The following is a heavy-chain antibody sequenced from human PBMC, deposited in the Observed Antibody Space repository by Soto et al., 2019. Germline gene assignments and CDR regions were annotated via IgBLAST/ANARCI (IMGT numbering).Heavy chain of an antibody. V-gene: IGHV4-59*08. Sequence: SETLSLTCTVSGGSISSYYWSWIRQPPGKGLEWIGYIYYSGSTDYNPSLKSRVTISVDTSKNQFSLKLSSVTAADTAVYYFAVYCSGGSCRPGWGQGTLVTVSS. CDR1: GGSISSYY. D-gene: IGHD2-15*01. J-gene: IGHJ4*02. CDR3: AVYCSGGSCRPG. CDR2: IYYSGST.